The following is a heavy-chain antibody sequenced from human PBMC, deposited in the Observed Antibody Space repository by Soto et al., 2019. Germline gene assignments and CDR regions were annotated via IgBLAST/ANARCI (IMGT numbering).Heavy chain of an antibody. V-gene: IGHV3-30*18. J-gene: IGHJ6*02. Sequence: QVQLVEPGGGVVQPGRSLRLSCAASGFIFNTYDMHWVRQAPGKGLEWVAVISYDGSNKYYADSVKGRLTISRDNSKKMLYLQMNSLRPEDTAVYYCAKGQHCSSTSCYFYYYGMDVWGQGTKVAVSS. CDR3: AKGQHCSSTSCYFYYYGMDV. CDR1: GFIFNTYD. CDR2: ISYDGSNK. D-gene: IGHD2-2*01.